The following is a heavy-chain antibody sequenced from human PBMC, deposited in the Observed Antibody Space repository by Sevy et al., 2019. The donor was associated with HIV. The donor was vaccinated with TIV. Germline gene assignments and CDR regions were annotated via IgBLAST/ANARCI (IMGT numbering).Heavy chain of an antibody. V-gene: IGHV4-34*01. Sequence: SETLSLTCAVYGGSFSGYYWSWIRQPPGKGLEWIGEINHSGSTNYNPSLKSRVTISVDTSKNQFSRKLSSVTAADTAVYYCARKGRYSSSIRIDYWGQGTLVTVSS. J-gene: IGHJ4*02. CDR2: INHSGST. CDR3: ARKGRYSSSIRIDY. D-gene: IGHD6-6*01. CDR1: GGSFSGYY.